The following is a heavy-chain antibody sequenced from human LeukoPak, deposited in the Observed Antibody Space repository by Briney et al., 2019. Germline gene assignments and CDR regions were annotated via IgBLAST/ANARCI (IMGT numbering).Heavy chain of an antibody. CDR3: AREGGYSGSYRDCYFDY. CDR1: GFTFSSYT. J-gene: IGHJ4*02. CDR2: TSYDGSNK. D-gene: IGHD1-26*01. Sequence: GGPLRLSCVASGFTFSSYTMHWVRQAPGKGLEWVAVTSYDGSNKYYADSVKGRFTISTDNSKNTLYLQMNSLRAEDTAVYYCAREGGYSGSYRDCYFDYWGQGTLVTVSS. V-gene: IGHV3-30*04.